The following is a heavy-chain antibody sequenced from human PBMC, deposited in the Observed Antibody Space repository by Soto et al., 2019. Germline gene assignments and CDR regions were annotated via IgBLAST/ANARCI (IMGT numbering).Heavy chain of an antibody. J-gene: IGHJ4*02. D-gene: IGHD4-17*01. CDR3: ARDLATVTTYIFDY. CDR2: IWYDGSNK. CDR1: GFTFSSYG. V-gene: IGHV3-33*01. Sequence: GGSLRLSCAASGFTFSSYGMHWVRQAPGKGLEWVAVIWYDGSNKYYADSVKGRFTISRDNSKNTLYLQMNSLRAEDTAVYYCARDLATVTTYIFDYWGQGTLVTVSS.